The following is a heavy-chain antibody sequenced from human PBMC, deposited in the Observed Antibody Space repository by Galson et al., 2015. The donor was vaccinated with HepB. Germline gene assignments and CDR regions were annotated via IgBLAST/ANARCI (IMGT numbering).Heavy chain of an antibody. CDR3: ARDPGYSYGYPGDGMDV. D-gene: IGHD5-18*01. V-gene: IGHV1-2*02. J-gene: IGHJ6*02. Sequence: SVKVSCKASGYTFTGYYMHWVRQAPGQGLEWMGWINPNSGGTNYAQKFQGRVTMTRDTSISTAYMELSRLRSDDTAVYYCARDPGYSYGYPGDGMDVWGQGTTVTVSS. CDR1: GYTFTGYY. CDR2: INPNSGGT.